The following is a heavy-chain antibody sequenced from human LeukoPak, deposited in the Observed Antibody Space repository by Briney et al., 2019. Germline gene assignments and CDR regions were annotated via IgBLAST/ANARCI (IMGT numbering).Heavy chain of an antibody. CDR1: GFTFSSYG. CDR2: IWYDGSNK. V-gene: IGHV3-33*01. CDR3: ARGGLGIGDFDI. J-gene: IGHJ3*02. Sequence: GRSLRLSCAASGFTFSSYGMHWVRQAPGKGLEWVAVIWYDGSNKYYADSVKGRFTISRDNSKNTLYLQMNSLGAEDTAVYYCARGGLGIGDFDIWGQGTMVTVSS. D-gene: IGHD7-27*01.